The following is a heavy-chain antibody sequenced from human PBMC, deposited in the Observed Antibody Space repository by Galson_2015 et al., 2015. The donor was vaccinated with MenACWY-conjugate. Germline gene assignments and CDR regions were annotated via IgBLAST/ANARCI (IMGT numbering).Heavy chain of an antibody. CDR2: IRYDGSSK. J-gene: IGHJ5*02. D-gene: IGHD6-13*01. Sequence: SLRLSCAVSGLTFSSYGMHWVRQAPGKGLEWVSFIRYDGSSKNYADSVKGRFTISRDSSKNTLYLQMNSLRAEDTAVYSCARDHSPSYASSWYSGSNWFDPWGQGTLVTVSS. V-gene: IGHV3-30*02. CDR1: GLTFSSYG. CDR3: ARDHSPSYASSWYSGSNWFDP.